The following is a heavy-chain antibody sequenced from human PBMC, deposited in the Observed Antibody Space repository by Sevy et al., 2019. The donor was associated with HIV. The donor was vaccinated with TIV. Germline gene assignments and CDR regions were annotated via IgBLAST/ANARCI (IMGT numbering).Heavy chain of an antibody. CDR1: GFTFDDYA. Sequence: GGSLRLSCTTSGFTFDDYAMSWFRQAPGKGLEWVAFITRNSYEAYGGTTDYAASLKGRFIISRDDSKSVAYLQMNLMKTDVTAVYYCTRGLATEDTPEYYFDYWGKGTLVTVSS. CDR3: TRGLATEDTPEYYFDY. CDR2: ITRNSYEAYGGTT. D-gene: IGHD5-12*01. J-gene: IGHJ4*02. V-gene: IGHV3-49*03.